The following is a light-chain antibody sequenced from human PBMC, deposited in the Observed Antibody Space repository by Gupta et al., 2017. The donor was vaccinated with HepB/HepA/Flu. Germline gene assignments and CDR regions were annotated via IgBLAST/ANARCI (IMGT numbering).Light chain of an antibody. V-gene: IGKV3-20*01. CDR2: GAS. CDR1: QSVSSSY. CDR3: QQYGNSLIT. Sequence: EIVLTQSPGTLSFSPGERATLSCRASQSVSSSYLAWYQQKPGQAPRLLIYGASNRATGIPDRFSGSGSGTDFTLTISRLEPEDFAVYYCQQYGNSLITFGQGTRLEIK. J-gene: IGKJ5*01.